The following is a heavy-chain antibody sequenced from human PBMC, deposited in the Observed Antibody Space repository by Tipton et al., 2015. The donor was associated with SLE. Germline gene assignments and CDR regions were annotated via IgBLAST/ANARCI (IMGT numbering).Heavy chain of an antibody. Sequence: SLRLSCAASGFTFSSYAMSWVRQAPGKGLEWVAVISYDGNNKYYADSVRGRFTISRDNSKNTLYLQMNSLRAEDTAVYYCARVDCGGDCARGAFDIWGQGTMVTVSS. V-gene: IGHV3-30-3*01. CDR2: ISYDGNNK. J-gene: IGHJ3*02. D-gene: IGHD2-21*02. CDR3: ARVDCGGDCARGAFDI. CDR1: GFTFSSYA.